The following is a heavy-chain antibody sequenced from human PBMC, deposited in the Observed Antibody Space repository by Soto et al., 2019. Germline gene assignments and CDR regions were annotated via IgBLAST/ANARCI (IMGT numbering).Heavy chain of an antibody. CDR2: ISGPGSVV. CDR3: ARGKYPGSVDV. CDR1: GFTFSDYY. J-gene: IGHJ3*01. V-gene: IGHV3-11*01. Sequence: QLVESGGGLVRSGGSLKVSCVSSGFTFSDYYMHWMRQAPGKGLEWVSYISGPGSVVSYADSVKGRFTTSRDNAKDSLFLQVNNLRAEDTALYYCARGKYPGSVDVWGQGTIVTVSS.